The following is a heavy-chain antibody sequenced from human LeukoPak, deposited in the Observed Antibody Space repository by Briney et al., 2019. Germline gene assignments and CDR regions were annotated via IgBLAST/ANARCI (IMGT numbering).Heavy chain of an antibody. CDR3: ARVQNYGDYYFDY. CDR2: IYHSGST. CDR1: GYSISSGYY. V-gene: IGHV4-38-2*02. D-gene: IGHD4-17*01. J-gene: IGHJ4*02. Sequence: SETLSLTCTVSGYSISSGYYWGWIRQPPGKGLEWIGSIYHSGSTYYNPSLKSRVTISVDTSKNQFSLKLSSVTAADTAVYYCARVQNYGDYYFDYWGQGTLVTVSS.